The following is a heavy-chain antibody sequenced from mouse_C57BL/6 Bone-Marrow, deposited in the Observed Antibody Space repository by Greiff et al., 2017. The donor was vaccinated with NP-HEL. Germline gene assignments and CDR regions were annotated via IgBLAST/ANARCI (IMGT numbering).Heavy chain of an antibody. Sequence: EVQGVESGGGLVQPKGSLKLSCAASGFSFNTYAMNWVRQAPGKGLEWVARIRSKSNNYATYYADSLKDRFTISRDDSESMLYLQMNNLKTEDTAMYYGVCGFYAMDYWGQGTSVTVSS. V-gene: IGHV10-1*01. CDR3: VCGFYAMDY. J-gene: IGHJ4*01. CDR1: GFSFNTYA. CDR2: IRSKSNNYAT.